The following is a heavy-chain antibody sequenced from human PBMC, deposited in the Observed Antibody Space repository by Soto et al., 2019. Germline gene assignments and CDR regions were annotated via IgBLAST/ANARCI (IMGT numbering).Heavy chain of an antibody. Sequence: PGGSLRLSCAASGFTFSSYEMNWVRQAPGKGLEWVSYITESGSIIYYADSVKGRFTMSRDNAKNSLHLQMNSLRAEDTAVYYCARSLSAVGYYYYGMDVWGQGTTVTVS. CDR3: ARSLSAVGYYYYGMDV. D-gene: IGHD6-13*01. CDR2: ITESGSII. CDR1: GFTFSSYE. J-gene: IGHJ6*02. V-gene: IGHV3-48*03.